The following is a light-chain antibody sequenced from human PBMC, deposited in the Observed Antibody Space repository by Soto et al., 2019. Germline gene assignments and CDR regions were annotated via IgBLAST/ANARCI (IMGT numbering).Light chain of an antibody. J-gene: IGKJ1*01. V-gene: IGKV2-28*01. CDR2: LGS. CDR3: MQAVQTPRT. Sequence: DNVMTQSPLSLPVTPGEPASISCRSSQSLLHSNGYNYLDWYLQKPGQSPQVLIYLGSNRASGVPDRFSGSGSGTDFTLKISRVEAEDVGVYYCMQAVQTPRTFGQGTKVEIK. CDR1: QSLLHSNGYNY.